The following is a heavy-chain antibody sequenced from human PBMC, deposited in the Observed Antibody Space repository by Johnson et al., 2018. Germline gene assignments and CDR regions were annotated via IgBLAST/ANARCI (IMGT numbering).Heavy chain of an antibody. CDR2: SRSNSYGGTS. CDR3: SRVKADQLVRGRDDL. Sequence: VQLVQSGGDLVKXGQSXRLXCSAAGFTFGDYAISWFRQAPGQGLEWLGFSRSNSYGGTSEYAASVKGRFTLSRDDSKSIDYLQLNGLKTEDTAVYYCSRVKADQLVRGRDDLGGQGTLVTVSS. V-gene: IGHV3-49*05. CDR1: GFTFGDYA. D-gene: IGHD5-24*01. J-gene: IGHJ5*02.